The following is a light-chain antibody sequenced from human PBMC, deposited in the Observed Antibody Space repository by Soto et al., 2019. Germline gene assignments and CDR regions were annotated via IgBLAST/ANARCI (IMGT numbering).Light chain of an antibody. CDR2: DVS. J-gene: IGLJ1*01. CDR3: SSYRSRSTLLYV. CDR1: SSDVGGYNY. V-gene: IGLV2-14*01. Sequence: QSALTQPASVSGSPGQSITISSTGTSSDVGGYNYVSWYQQHPGKAPKLMIYDVSNRPSGVSNRFSGSKSGNTACLTISGLQAEDEADYYCSSYRSRSTLLYVFGTGTKLTVL.